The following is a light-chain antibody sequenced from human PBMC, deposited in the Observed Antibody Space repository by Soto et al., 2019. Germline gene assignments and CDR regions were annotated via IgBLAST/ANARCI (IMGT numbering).Light chain of an antibody. Sequence: DIQLTQSTSPLFASVGDRVTIACRASQGISNYLAWYQQKPGKAPQLLIYDASRLESGVPSRFSGRGSGTDFTLTISSLQPEDFATYFCQQADSFPLTFGGGTKVDI. CDR3: QQADSFPLT. J-gene: IGKJ4*01. V-gene: IGKV1-12*01. CDR1: QGISNY. CDR2: DAS.